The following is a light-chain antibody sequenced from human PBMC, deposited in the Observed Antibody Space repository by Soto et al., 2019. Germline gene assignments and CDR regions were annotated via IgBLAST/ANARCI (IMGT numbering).Light chain of an antibody. V-gene: IGKV3-15*01. J-gene: IGKJ1*01. Sequence: EIIMTQSPAILSVSPGGRATLSCRGSQSISGNLAWYQHKPGQAPRLLIYGASTRATGFPARFSGSGSGTEFTLTISSLQPDDFATYYCQQYNSYSPWTFGQGTKVDIK. CDR1: QSISGN. CDR2: GAS. CDR3: QQYNSYSPWT.